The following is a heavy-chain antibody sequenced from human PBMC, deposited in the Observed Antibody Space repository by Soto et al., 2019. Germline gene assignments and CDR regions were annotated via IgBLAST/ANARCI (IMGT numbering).Heavy chain of an antibody. D-gene: IGHD4-4*01. V-gene: IGHV3-23*01. CDR1: GFIFNAYA. J-gene: IGHJ4*02. CDR3: ARVASDYINSADH. CDR2: IGGSGGNT. Sequence: EVQLLESGGGLVQPVGSLRLSCAASGFIFNAYAMTWVRQAPGKGLEWVSAIGGSGGNTYYAASVKGRFTISRDNSKDTVDLEMNRLRVDDTAVYFCARVASDYINSADHWGQGILVTVSS.